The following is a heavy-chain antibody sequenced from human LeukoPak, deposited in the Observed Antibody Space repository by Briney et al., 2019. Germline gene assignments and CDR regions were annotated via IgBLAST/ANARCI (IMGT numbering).Heavy chain of an antibody. Sequence: PSETLSLTCAVYGGSFSGYYWSWIRQPPGKGLEWIGEINHSGSTNYNPSLKSRVTISVDTSKNQFSLKLSSVTAADTAVYYCVRDSWNGDFDYWGQGTLVTVSS. V-gene: IGHV4-34*01. CDR3: VRDSWNGDFDY. CDR1: GGSFSGYY. CDR2: INHSGST. D-gene: IGHD1-1*01. J-gene: IGHJ4*02.